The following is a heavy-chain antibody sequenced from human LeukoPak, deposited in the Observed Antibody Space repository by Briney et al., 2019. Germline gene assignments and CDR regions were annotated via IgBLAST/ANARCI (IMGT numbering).Heavy chain of an antibody. D-gene: IGHD3-10*01. J-gene: IGHJ3*02. CDR1: GFTFSSFE. CDR3: ARGSGSYYDAFDI. CDR2: ISSNGRGT. Sequence: GGSLRLSCAASGFTFSSFEMNWVRQAPGKGLEYVSGISSNGRGTYSANSVKGRFTISRDNSKNTLYLQMGSLRPEDMAVYYCARGSGSYYDAFDIWGQGTMVTVSS. V-gene: IGHV3-64*01.